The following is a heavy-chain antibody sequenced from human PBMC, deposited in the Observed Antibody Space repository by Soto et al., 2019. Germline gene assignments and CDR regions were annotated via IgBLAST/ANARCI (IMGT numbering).Heavy chain of an antibody. CDR3: ARGLGTLSPLDY. CDR1: GGSISSSNW. V-gene: IGHV4-4*02. D-gene: IGHD3-16*02. Sequence: QVQLQESGPGLVKPSGTLSLTCAVSGGSISSSNWWCLVRQPPGKGLECVGQSYHSGSTNYNPSLNSRVPLSVDQPKNQFSLTLSSVPAADTAVYYCARGLGTLSPLDYWGQGTLVTVSS. J-gene: IGHJ4*02. CDR2: SYHSGST.